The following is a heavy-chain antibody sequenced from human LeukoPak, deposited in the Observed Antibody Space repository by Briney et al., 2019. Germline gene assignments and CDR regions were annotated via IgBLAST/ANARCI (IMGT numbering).Heavy chain of an antibody. CDR3: ARDPSRALDTAMMFPYYYNMDV. CDR1: ACTFSIYA. CDR2: TSSGSDYT. Sequence: HAGGSLRLSCAASACTFSIYAMSWLRQAPGKGLEWVSSTSSGSDYTYYAGSVKGQFTISRDNSKNTLYLQMNSLRAEDTALSYCARDPSRALDTAMMFPYYYNMDVGGKGSTVTVSS. D-gene: IGHD5-18*01. J-gene: IGHJ6*03. V-gene: IGHV3-23*01.